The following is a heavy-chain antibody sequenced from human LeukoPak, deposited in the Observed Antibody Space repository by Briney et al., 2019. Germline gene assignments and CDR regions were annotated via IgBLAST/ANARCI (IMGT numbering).Heavy chain of an antibody. CDR2: ISGSGGST. Sequence: SGGSLRLSCAASGFTFSSYAMSWVRQAPGKGLEWVSAISGSGGSTYYADSVKGRFTISRDNSKNTLYLQMNSLRAEDTAVYYCAKVKGLDDAFDIWGQGTMVTVSS. J-gene: IGHJ3*02. CDR3: AKVKGLDDAFDI. CDR1: GFTFSSYA. V-gene: IGHV3-23*01. D-gene: IGHD6-6*01.